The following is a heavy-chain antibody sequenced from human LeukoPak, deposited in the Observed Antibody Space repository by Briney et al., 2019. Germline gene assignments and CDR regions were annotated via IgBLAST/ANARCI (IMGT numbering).Heavy chain of an antibody. J-gene: IGHJ4*01. D-gene: IGHD6-25*01. V-gene: IGHV4-39*01. CDR1: GDSISSSSSY. CDR2: IYYSGNT. Sequence: SETLSLTCTASGDSISSSSSYWGWIRQPPGKGLEWIGSIYYSGNTYYNTSLKSRVTISVDTSKNQFSLKLNSVAAADTAVYYCAKSGGYGLIDYWGQGTLVTVSS. CDR3: AKSGGYGLIDY.